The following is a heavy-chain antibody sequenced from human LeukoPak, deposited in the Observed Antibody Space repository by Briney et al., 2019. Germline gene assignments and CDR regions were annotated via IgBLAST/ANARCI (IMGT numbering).Heavy chain of an antibody. D-gene: IGHD3-16*01. CDR3: VTGHYDSRMYFDL. CDR1: GFTFSTYW. J-gene: IGHJ2*01. Sequence: PGGSLRLSCTASGFTFSTYWIHWVRQAPGKGLVWVSQIKFDGTLASYADSVKGRFTISRDNANNTLYLQMNSLGTEGTAVYCCVTGHYDSRMYFDLWGRGTLVTVSS. CDR2: IKFDGTLA. V-gene: IGHV3-74*01.